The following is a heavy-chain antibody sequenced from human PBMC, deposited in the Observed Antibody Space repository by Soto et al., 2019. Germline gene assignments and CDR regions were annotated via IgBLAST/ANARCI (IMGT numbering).Heavy chain of an antibody. V-gene: IGHV3-30*18. Sequence: QVQLVESGGGVVQPGRSLRLSCAASGFTFSSYGMHWVRQAPGKGLEWVAVISYDGSNKYYADSVKGRFTISRDNSKNTLYLQMNSLRAEDTAVYYCAKDRAIAVAGRDYYYGMDVW. CDR3: AKDRAIAVAGRDYYYGMDV. J-gene: IGHJ6*01. CDR2: ISYDGSNK. D-gene: IGHD6-19*01. CDR1: GFTFSSYG.